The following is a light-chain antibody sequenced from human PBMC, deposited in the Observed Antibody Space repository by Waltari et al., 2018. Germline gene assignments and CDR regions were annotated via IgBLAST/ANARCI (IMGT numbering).Light chain of an antibody. CDR1: SGSVSTNYY. CDR2: STN. V-gene: IGLV8-61*01. Sequence: QEPSFSVSPGGTVTLTCGLSSGSVSTNYYPSWYQQTPGQAPRTLIYSTNTRSSGVPDRFSGSILGNKAALTTTGAQADDESDYYCVLYMGSGSAQFGGGTKLTVL. J-gene: IGLJ2*01. CDR3: VLYMGSGSAQ.